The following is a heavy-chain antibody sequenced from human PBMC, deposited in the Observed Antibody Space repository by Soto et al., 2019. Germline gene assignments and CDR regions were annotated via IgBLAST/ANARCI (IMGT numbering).Heavy chain of an antibody. CDR1: GGSISSGGYY. J-gene: IGHJ4*01. CDR2: ISYSGST. CDR3: ARGVLH. V-gene: IGHV4-31*03. Sequence: QVQLQESGPGLVQPSQTLSLTCTVSGGSISSGGYYWSWIRQHPGTGLEWIGHISYSGSTYYNTSPXSXLTISVVTSRTQFSRIVNSVTAADTAVYYCARGVLHWGQGTLVTVSS.